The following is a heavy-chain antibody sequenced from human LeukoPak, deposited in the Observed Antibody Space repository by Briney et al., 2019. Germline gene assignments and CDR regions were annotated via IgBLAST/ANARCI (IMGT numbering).Heavy chain of an antibody. V-gene: IGHV1-69*06. CDR2: IIPIFGTA. CDR1: GGTFSSYA. CDR3: ARGPGTIFGVVIRSTYYYYMDV. D-gene: IGHD3-3*01. Sequence: SVKVSCKASGGTFSSYAISWVRQAPGQGLEWMGGIIPIFGTANYAQKFQGRVTITADKSTSTAYVELSSLRSEDTAVYYCARGPGTIFGVVIRSTYYYYMDVWGKGTTVTVSS. J-gene: IGHJ6*03.